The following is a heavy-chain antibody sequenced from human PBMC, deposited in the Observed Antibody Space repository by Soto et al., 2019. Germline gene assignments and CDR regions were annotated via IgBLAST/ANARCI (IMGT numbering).Heavy chain of an antibody. J-gene: IGHJ4*02. CDR3: ARGRGVLLCFGEYHAQAY. CDR2: IYFGGNT. D-gene: IGHD3-10*01. V-gene: IGHV4-39*01. Sequence: SETLSLTCAVSGLSINSNYFWGWIRQTPGRGLEWIGSIYFGGNTYYTPSLKSRVTISADLSKNQFSLELGSVTAADTAVYYCARGRGVLLCFGEYHAQAYWGQGTLVTVSS. CDR1: GLSINSNYF.